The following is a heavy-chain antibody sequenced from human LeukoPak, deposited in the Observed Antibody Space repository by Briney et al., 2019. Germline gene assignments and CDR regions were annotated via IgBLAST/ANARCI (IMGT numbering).Heavy chain of an antibody. V-gene: IGHV4-4*07. CDR2: IYTSGST. CDR1: GGSISSYY. D-gene: IGHD6-13*01. Sequence: KPSETLSLTCTVAGGSISSYYWSWIRQPAGKGLEWIGRIYTSGSTNYNPSLKSRVTISVDKSKNQFSLKLSSVTAAGTAVYYCARDIEQQGGLDYWGQGTLVTVSS. CDR3: ARDIEQQGGLDY. J-gene: IGHJ4*02.